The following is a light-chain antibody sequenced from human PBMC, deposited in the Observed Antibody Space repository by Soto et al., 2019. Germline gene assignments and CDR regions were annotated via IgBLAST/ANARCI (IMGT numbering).Light chain of an antibody. CDR1: QSVSSY. CDR3: QQYGSSVIT. J-gene: IGKJ5*01. V-gene: IGKV3-11*01. CDR2: DAS. Sequence: EIVLTQSPATLSLSPGERATLSCRASQSVSSYLAWYQQKPGQAPRLLIYDASNRATGIPARFSGSGSATDFTLTIRSLEPEDFAVYYCQQYGSSVITFGQGTRLEIK.